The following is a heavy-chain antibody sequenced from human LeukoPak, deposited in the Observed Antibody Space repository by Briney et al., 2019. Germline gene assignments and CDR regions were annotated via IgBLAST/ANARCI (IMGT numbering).Heavy chain of an antibody. V-gene: IGHV4-59*01. CDR3: ATFKGSPYTYGPYYFDY. Sequence: PSETLSLTCAVSGGSFSSYYWSWIQQPPGKGLEWIGYIYNSGSTYYNPSLKSRVTISLDTSKNQFSLKLSSVTAADTAIYYCATFKGSPYTYGPYYFDYWGQGTLVTVSS. J-gene: IGHJ4*02. D-gene: IGHD5-18*01. CDR2: IYNSGST. CDR1: GGSFSSYY.